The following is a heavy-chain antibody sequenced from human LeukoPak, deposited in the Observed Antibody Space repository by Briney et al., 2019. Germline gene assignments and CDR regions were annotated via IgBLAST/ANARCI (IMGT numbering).Heavy chain of an antibody. CDR3: AKDLGVPADIAQNYYYYYGMDV. D-gene: IGHD2-15*01. CDR2: ISWNSGSI. Sequence: GRSLRLSCAASGFTFDDYPMHWVRQVPGKGLEWVSGISWNSGSIGYADSVKGRFTISRDNAKNSLYLQMNRLRPEDTALYYCAKDLGVPADIAQNYYYYYGMDVWGQGTTVTVSS. CDR1: GFTFDDYP. J-gene: IGHJ6*02. V-gene: IGHV3-9*01.